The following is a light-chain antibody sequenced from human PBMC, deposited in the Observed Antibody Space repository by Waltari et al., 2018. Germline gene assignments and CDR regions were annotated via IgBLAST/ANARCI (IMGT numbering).Light chain of an antibody. CDR2: LDSDGSH. CDR1: SGHSNYA. V-gene: IGLV4-69*01. J-gene: IGLJ3*02. Sequence: QVVLTQSPSASASLGASVKLTCTLSSGHSNYAIAWHQQQPEKGPRYLMMLDSDGSHRKGDGIPDRFSGSSSGTERYLTISSLQSEDEADYYCQTWDTGIQVFGGGTKLTVL. CDR3: QTWDTGIQV.